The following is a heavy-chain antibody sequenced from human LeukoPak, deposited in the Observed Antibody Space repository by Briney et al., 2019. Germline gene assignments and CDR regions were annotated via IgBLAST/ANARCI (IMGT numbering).Heavy chain of an antibody. CDR1: GGSVSSYA. CDR3: ARGDSSGYRLFDY. Sequence: ASVKVSCKASGGSVSSYAISWVRQAPGQGLEWMGGIMPIFGTANYAQKFQGRVTITADESTSTAYMELSSLRSEDTAVYYCARGDSSGYRLFDYWGQGTLVTVSS. D-gene: IGHD3-22*01. CDR2: IMPIFGTA. J-gene: IGHJ4*02. V-gene: IGHV1-69*13.